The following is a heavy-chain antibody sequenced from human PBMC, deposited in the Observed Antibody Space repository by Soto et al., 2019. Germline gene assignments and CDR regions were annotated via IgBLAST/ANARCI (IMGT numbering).Heavy chain of an antibody. V-gene: IGHV4-4*07. D-gene: IGHD1-1*01. J-gene: IGHJ5*02. CDR2: IYGSGTT. Sequence: LVTLCLTWTVCGGSISGFYWSGIRTSAGKGLEWIGRIYGSGTTDYNPSLKRRVMLSVETAKKQFPPRLRSVTAADTAVYYCVRDGTKTLRDWFDPWGQGIWFTVS. CDR3: VRDGTKTLRDWFDP. CDR1: GGSISGFY.